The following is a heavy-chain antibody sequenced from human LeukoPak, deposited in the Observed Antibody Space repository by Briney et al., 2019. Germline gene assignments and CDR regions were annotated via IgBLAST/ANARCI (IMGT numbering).Heavy chain of an antibody. V-gene: IGHV1-2*04. Sequence: GASVTVSCTASGYIFTGYYMHWVRQAPGQGLEWMGWINPNSGGTNYAQKFQGWVTMTRDTSISTAYMELSRLRSDDTAVYYCARDSGEAWDVWGQGTTVTVSS. J-gene: IGHJ6*02. CDR2: INPNSGGT. CDR3: ARDSGEAWDV. D-gene: IGHD3-10*01. CDR1: GYIFTGYY.